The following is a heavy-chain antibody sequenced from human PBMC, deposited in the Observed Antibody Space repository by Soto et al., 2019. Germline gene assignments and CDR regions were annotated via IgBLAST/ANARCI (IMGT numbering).Heavy chain of an antibody. Sequence: QVQLVQSGAEVKKPGSSVKISCQASGGTLGSYAISWVRQAAGQGLEWMGGIVPGFGTPNYAQKFQDRVTITADKSTGTAYWELGSLGSDDPPVYFCATPPRVGYCSGGGCFSGPDSWGQGTLVTVSS. CDR1: GGTLGSYA. CDR3: ATPPRVGYCSGGGCFSGPDS. V-gene: IGHV1-69*06. D-gene: IGHD2-15*01. J-gene: IGHJ4*02. CDR2: IVPGFGTP.